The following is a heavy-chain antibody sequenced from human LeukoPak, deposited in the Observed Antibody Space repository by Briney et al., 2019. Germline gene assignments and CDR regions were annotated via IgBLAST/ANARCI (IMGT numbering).Heavy chain of an antibody. CDR1: GGSISSYY. Sequence: SETLSLTCTVSGGSISSYYWSWLRQPPGKGLEWIGYIYYSGSTNYNPSLKSRVTISVDTSKNQFSLKLSSVTAADTAVYYCAREIAAAGTGWFDPWGQGTLVTVSS. V-gene: IGHV4-59*12. J-gene: IGHJ5*02. CDR2: IYYSGST. D-gene: IGHD6-13*01. CDR3: AREIAAAGTGWFDP.